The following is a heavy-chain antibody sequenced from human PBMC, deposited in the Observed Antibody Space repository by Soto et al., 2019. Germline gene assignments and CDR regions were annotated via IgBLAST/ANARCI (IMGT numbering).Heavy chain of an antibody. CDR3: APHTLDTGMPSGY. D-gene: IGHD5-18*01. J-gene: IGHJ4*02. CDR2: IGGYKGNT. Sequence: QVQLVQSGAEVREPGASVKVSCKASGYTLTNYGVSWVRQAPGQGLEWMGWIGGYKGNTNYAQKLQGRVTLTTDTAKSTAYMELRSLRSDDTAVYYCAPHTLDTGMPSGYWGQGTLVTVSS. V-gene: IGHV1-18*01. CDR1: GYTLTNYG.